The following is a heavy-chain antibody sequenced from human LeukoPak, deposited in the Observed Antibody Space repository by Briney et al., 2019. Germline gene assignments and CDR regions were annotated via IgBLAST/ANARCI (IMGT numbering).Heavy chain of an antibody. CDR2: ISYDGSNK. CDR1: GFTFSSYG. J-gene: IGHJ6*02. Sequence: GGSLRLSCAASGFTFSSYGMHWVRQAPGKGLEWVAVISYDGSNKYYADSVKGRFTISRDNSKNTLYLQMNSLRAEDTAVYYCAKDVTYYDSFNGMDVWGQGATVTVSS. D-gene: IGHD3-22*01. CDR3: AKDVTYYDSFNGMDV. V-gene: IGHV3-30*18.